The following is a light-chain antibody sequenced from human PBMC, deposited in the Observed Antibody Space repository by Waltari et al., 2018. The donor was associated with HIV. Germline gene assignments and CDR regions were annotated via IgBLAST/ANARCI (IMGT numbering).Light chain of an antibody. CDR3: QQDYNLPWT. Sequence: EIVMTQSPATLSSSPGERATLSCRASQSVSSSYLSWYQQRPGQTPRLLIYGASTRATGIPARFSGSGSGTDFTLTISSLQPEDFAVYYCQQDYNLPWTFGQGTKVEIK. J-gene: IGKJ1*01. V-gene: IGKV3D-7*01. CDR1: QSVSSSY. CDR2: GAS.